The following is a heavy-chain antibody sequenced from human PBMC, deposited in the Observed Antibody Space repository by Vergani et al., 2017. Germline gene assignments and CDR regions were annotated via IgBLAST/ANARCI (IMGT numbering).Heavy chain of an antibody. V-gene: IGHV1-3*01. Sequence: QVQLVQSGAEVKKPGASVKVSCKASGYTFTSYAMHWVRQAPGQRLEWMGWINAGNGNTKYSQKFQGRVTITRDTSASTAYMELSRLRSEDTAVYYCALLITMIVVVIFDYWGQGNLVTVSS. CDR2: INAGNGNT. CDR3: ALLITMIVVVIFDY. CDR1: GYTFTSYA. D-gene: IGHD3-22*01. J-gene: IGHJ4*02.